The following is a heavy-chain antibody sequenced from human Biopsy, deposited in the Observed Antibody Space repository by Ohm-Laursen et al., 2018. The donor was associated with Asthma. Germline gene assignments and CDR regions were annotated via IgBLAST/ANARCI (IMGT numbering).Heavy chain of an antibody. D-gene: IGHD6-13*01. J-gene: IGHJ3*01. CDR3: ARQKLAAAEGPFDL. V-gene: IGHV4-39*01. CDR2: IHKNGIG. Sequence: GTLSLTCTVSNGSISSNFYYWGWIRQPPGKGLEWVGSIHKNGIGYYKSSLKSRLTISVDTSKNQFSLKVTSVTAADTAVYYCARQKLAAAEGPFDLWGQGTMVTISS. CDR1: NGSISSNFYY.